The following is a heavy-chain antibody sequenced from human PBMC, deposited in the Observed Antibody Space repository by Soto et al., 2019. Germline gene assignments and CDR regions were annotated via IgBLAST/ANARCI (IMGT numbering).Heavy chain of an antibody. V-gene: IGHV1-69*01. CDR1: GGTFSGYV. J-gene: IGHJ4*02. CDR3: ATHGLGVSSPPYFDN. CDR2: FVPLFGTT. Sequence: QLVQSGSEVKKPGSSVKVSCQASGGTFSGYVVTWVRQAPGQGLEWMGEFVPLFGTTNYAQRFSGRITIPAEESTSTAYMELRTLRSDDTAVYYCATHGLGVSSPPYFDNWGPGTLVTVSS. D-gene: IGHD3-16*01.